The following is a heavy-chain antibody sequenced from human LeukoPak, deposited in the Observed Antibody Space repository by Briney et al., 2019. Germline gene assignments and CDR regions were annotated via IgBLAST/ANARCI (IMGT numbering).Heavy chain of an antibody. J-gene: IGHJ5*02. CDR1: GFTFSSYS. Sequence: GGSLRLSCAASGFTFSSYSMNWVRQAPGKGLEWVSSISSSSSYIYYADSVKGRFTISRDNAKNSLYLQMNSLRAEDTAVYYCAGGRGGGTSTFDPWGQGTLVTVSS. CDR3: AGGRGGGTSTFDP. V-gene: IGHV3-21*01. CDR2: ISSSSSYI. D-gene: IGHD4-23*01.